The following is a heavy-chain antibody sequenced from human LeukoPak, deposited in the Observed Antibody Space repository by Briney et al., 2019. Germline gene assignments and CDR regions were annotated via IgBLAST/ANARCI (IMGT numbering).Heavy chain of an antibody. CDR2: ITGSGGNT. D-gene: IGHD6-13*01. J-gene: IGHJ6*02. V-gene: IGHV3-23*01. Sequence: GGSLRLSCAASGFIFSSYSMSWVRQAPGKGLEWISVITGSGGNTYYADSVKGRFTISKDNSKNTVYLQMSSLRVDDTAVYYCAKAASSSWPSYYYGMDVWGQGTTVTVSS. CDR3: AKAASSSWPSYYYGMDV. CDR1: GFIFSSYS.